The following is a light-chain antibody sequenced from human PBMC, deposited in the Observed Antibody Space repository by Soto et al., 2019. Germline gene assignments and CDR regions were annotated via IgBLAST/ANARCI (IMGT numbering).Light chain of an antibody. CDR3: MQALQIRVE. V-gene: IGKV2-28*01. CDR2: LGS. J-gene: IGKJ1*01. Sequence: DSVMTQFPLSLYVTPGEPASISCSSSQSLLHSDGYNSLDWYVQKTGQSPQLLIYLGSNRASGVPDRFSGSGSGTDFTLKISRVEAEEVVVYYCMQALQIRVEFGQGTKVEIK. CDR1: QSLLHSDGYNS.